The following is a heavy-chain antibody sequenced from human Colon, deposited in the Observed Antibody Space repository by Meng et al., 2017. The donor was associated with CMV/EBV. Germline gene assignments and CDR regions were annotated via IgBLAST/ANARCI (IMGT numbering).Heavy chain of an antibody. CDR2: IYYSGST. CDR1: GRSISSYY. CDR3: ARLRFLEWFPEANGMDV. V-gene: IGHV4-59*01. D-gene: IGHD3-3*01. Sequence: SETLSLTCTVPGRSISSYYWSWIRQPPGKGLEWFGYIYYSGSTNYNPSLKSRVTISVDTSKNQFSLKLSSVTAADTAVYYCARLRFLEWFPEANGMDVWGQGTTVTVSS. J-gene: IGHJ6*02.